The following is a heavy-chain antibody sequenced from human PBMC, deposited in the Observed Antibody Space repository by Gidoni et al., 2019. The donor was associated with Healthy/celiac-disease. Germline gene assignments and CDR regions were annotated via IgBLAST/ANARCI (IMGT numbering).Heavy chain of an antibody. CDR2: ISSSSSTI. D-gene: IGHD4-17*01. J-gene: IGHJ4*02. Sequence: EVQLVESGGGLVQPGGSLRLSCAASGFTFSSYSMNWVRQAPGKGLEWVSYISSSSSTIYYADSVKGRFTISRDNAKNSLYLQMNSLRAEDTAVYYCARDEAVKNFDYWGQGTLVTVSS. V-gene: IGHV3-48*04. CDR1: GFTFSSYS. CDR3: ARDEAVKNFDY.